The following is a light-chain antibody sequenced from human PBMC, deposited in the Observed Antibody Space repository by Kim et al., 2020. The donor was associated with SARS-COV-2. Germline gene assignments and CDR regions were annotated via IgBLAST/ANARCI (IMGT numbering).Light chain of an antibody. Sequence: LSPGGRATLAGTASQSVRSYVAWYQQKRGQAPRLLYYDASNRATGIPARFSGSGSGTDFTLTSSSLEPEDFAVYYCQHRSNWPLTFGGGTKVDIK. J-gene: IGKJ4*01. CDR3: QHRSNWPLT. CDR2: DAS. CDR1: QSVRSY. V-gene: IGKV3-11*01.